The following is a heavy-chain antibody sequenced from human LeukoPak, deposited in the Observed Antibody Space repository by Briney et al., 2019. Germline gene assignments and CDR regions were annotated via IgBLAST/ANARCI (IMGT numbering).Heavy chain of an antibody. CDR2: ISAYNGNT. CDR3: AREGIITMVRGVIYNYYGMDV. CDR1: GYTFTSYG. D-gene: IGHD3-10*01. J-gene: IGHJ6*02. Sequence: ASVKVSCKASGYTFTSYGISWVRQAPGQGLEWMGWISAYNGNTNYAQKLQGRVTMTTDTSTSTAYMELRSLRSDDTAVYYCAREGIITMVRGVIYNYYGMDVWGQGTTVTVSS. V-gene: IGHV1-18*01.